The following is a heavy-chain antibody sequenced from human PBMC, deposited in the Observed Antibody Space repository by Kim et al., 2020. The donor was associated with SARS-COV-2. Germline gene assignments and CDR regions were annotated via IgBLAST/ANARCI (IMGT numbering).Heavy chain of an antibody. CDR2: VNPGSGGT. D-gene: IGHD2-21*01. J-gene: IGHJ6*03. CDR1: GYTFSGYY. Sequence: ASVKVSCKASGYTFSGYYMNWVRQAPGQGLEWMGRVNPGSGGTKYAQNFQGRVTMTRDTSISTAYMELTSLKSDDTAGYYCARDLGDPYYMDVWGEGTTV. CDR3: ARDLGDPYYMDV. V-gene: IGHV1-2*06.